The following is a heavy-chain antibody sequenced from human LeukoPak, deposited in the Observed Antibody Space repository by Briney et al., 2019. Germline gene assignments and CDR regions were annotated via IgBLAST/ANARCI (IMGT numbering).Heavy chain of an antibody. CDR3: ARGLHNWNYVFDY. D-gene: IGHD1-7*01. V-gene: IGHV4-59*01. CDR2: IYYSGST. CDR1: GGSISSYY. J-gene: IGHJ4*02. Sequence: SETLSLTCAVYGGSISSYYWSWIRQPPGKGLEWIGYIYYSGSTNYNPSLKSRVTISVDTSKNQFSLKLSSVTAADTAVYYCARGLHNWNYVFDYWGQGTLVTVSS.